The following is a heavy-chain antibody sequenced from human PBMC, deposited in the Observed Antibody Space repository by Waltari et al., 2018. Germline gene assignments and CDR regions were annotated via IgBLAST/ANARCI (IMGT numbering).Heavy chain of an antibody. D-gene: IGHD1-7*01. J-gene: IGHJ3*02. CDR2: INPNSGGT. V-gene: IGHV1-2*06. CDR1: TGYY. CDR3: AREVLELRDAFDI. Sequence: TGYYMHWVRQAPGQGLEWMGRINPNSGGTNYAQKFQGRVTMTRDTSISTAYMELSRLRSDDTAVYYCAREVLELRDAFDIWGQGTMVTVSS.